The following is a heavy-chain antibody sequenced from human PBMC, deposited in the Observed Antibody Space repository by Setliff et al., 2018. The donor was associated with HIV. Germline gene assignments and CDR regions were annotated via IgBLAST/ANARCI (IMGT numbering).Heavy chain of an antibody. CDR3: AAWGPRYSYAPYFFDS. Sequence: PSETLSLTCAVYNGSFSGYYWTWIRQPPGKGLEWIGEINHSGSTNYSPSLKSRVTISVDASRNQFSLRLSSVTAADTAVYYCAAWGPRYSYAPYFFDSWGQVTLVT. J-gene: IGHJ4*02. CDR2: INHSGST. V-gene: IGHV4-34*01. D-gene: IGHD5-18*01. CDR1: NGSFSGYY.